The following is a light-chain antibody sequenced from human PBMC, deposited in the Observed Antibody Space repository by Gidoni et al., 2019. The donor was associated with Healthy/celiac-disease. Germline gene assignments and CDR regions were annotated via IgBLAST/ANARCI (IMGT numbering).Light chain of an antibody. CDR2: GAS. CDR3: QQYNNWPPA. V-gene: IGKV3-15*01. Sequence: EIVMTQSPATLSVPPGERATLSGRASQSVSSNLAWYQQKPGQAPRLLIYGASTRATGIPARFSGSGSGTEFTLTISSLQSEDFAVYYCQQYNNWPPAFGQGTKVEIK. CDR1: QSVSSN. J-gene: IGKJ1*01.